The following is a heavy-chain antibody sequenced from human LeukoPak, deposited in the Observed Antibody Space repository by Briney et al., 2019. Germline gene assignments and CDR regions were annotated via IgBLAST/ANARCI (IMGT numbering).Heavy chain of an antibody. V-gene: IGHV4-30-2*01. Sequence: SQTLSLTCAVSGGSISSGGYSWSWIRQPPGKGLEWIGSIYHSGSTYYNPSLKSRVTISVDRSKNQFSLKLSSVTAADTAVYYCARVGIYNWFDPWGQGTLVTVSS. CDR2: IYHSGST. J-gene: IGHJ5*02. D-gene: IGHD3-10*01. CDR1: GGSISSGGYS. CDR3: ARVGIYNWFDP.